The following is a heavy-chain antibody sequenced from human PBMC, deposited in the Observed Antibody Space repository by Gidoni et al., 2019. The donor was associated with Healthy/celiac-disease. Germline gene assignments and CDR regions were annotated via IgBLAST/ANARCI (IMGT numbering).Heavy chain of an antibody. D-gene: IGHD6-19*01. CDR3: ARGQIAVAGRDFDY. V-gene: IGHV1-3*01. CDR1: GYTFTSYA. J-gene: IGHJ4*02. CDR2: INAGNGNT. Sequence: QVQLVQSGAEVKKPGASVKGSCKASGYTFTSYAMHWVRQAPGQRLEWMGWINAGNGNTKYSQKFQGRVTITRDTSASTAYMELSSLRSEDTAVYYCARGQIAVAGRDFDYWGQGTLVTVSS.